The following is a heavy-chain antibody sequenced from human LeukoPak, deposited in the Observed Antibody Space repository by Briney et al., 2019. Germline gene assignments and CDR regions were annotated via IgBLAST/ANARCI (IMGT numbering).Heavy chain of an antibody. Sequence: GGSLRLSCAASGFTFDDYAMHWVRQVPGKGLEWVSGISWNSGRIGYADSVKGRFTISRDNAKNSLYLQMNTLRAEDTALYYCAKDIPARDFWSGYSASYYYGMDVWGQGTTVTVSS. V-gene: IGHV3-9*01. J-gene: IGHJ6*02. D-gene: IGHD3-3*01. CDR3: AKDIPARDFWSGYSASYYYGMDV. CDR2: ISWNSGRI. CDR1: GFTFDDYA.